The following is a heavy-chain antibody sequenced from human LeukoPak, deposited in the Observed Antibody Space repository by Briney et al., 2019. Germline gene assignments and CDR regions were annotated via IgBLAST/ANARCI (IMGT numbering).Heavy chain of an antibody. V-gene: IGHV3-66*01. Sequence: GGSLRLSCAASGLTVSSNYMSWVRQAPGKGLEWVSVIYSGGSTYYADSVKGRFTISRDNSKNTLYLQMNSLRAEDTAVYYCARAPRDGYNFDYWGQGTLVTVSS. CDR2: IYSGGST. J-gene: IGHJ4*02. CDR3: ARAPRDGYNFDY. CDR1: GLTVSSNY. D-gene: IGHD5-24*01.